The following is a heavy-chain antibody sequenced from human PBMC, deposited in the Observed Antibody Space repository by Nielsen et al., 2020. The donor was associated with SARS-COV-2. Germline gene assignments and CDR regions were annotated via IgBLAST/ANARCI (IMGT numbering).Heavy chain of an antibody. V-gene: IGHV3-23*01. CDR1: GFTFSSYA. J-gene: IGHJ4*02. Sequence: GGSLRLSCAASGFTFSSYAMSWVRQAPGKGLEWVSAISGSGGSTYYADSMKGRFTISRDNSKNTLYLQVNSLRAEDTAVYYCAKGRSYCSSTSCYKYYFDYWGQGTLVTVSS. CDR2: ISGSGGST. D-gene: IGHD2-2*02. CDR3: AKGRSYCSSTSCYKYYFDY.